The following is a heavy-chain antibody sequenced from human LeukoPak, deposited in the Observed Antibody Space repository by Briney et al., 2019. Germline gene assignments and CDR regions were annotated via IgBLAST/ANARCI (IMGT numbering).Heavy chain of an antibody. D-gene: IGHD2-15*01. J-gene: IGHJ6*03. CDR2: MNPNSGNT. CDR3: ARAGYCSGGSCSDYYYYMDV. Sequence: ASVKVSCKASGGTFSSYDINWVRQATGQGLEWMGWMNPNSGNTGYAQKFQGRVTMTRNTSISTAYMELSSLRSEDTAVYYCARAGYCSGGSCSDYYYYMDVWGKGTTVTISS. V-gene: IGHV1-8*02. CDR1: GGTFSSYD.